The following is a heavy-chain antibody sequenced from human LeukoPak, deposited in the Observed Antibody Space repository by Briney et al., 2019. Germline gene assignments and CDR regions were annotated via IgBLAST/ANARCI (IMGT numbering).Heavy chain of an antibody. J-gene: IGHJ4*02. V-gene: IGHV1-24*01. CDR2: FDPEDGET. CDR3: ATSSLTYTIFGVVITSRYPTLNY. Sequence: ASVKVSCKVSGYTLTESSMHWVRQAPGKGLEWMGGFDPEDGETIYAQKFQGRVTMTEDTSTDTAYMELSSLRSEDTAVYYCATSSLTYTIFGVVITSRYPTLNYWGQGTLVTVSS. CDR1: GYTLTESS. D-gene: IGHD3-3*01.